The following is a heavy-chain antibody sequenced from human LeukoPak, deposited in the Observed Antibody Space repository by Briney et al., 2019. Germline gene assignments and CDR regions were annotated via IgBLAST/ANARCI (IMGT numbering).Heavy chain of an antibody. CDR2: INPNRGGT. CDR3: ARGDRYYYDSSGYLNWFDP. Sequence: ASVTVSCKASGYTFTGYYMHWVRQAPGQGLEWMGWINPNRGGTNYAQKFQGRVTMTRDTSIGTAYMELSRLRSDDTAVYYCARGDRYYYDSSGYLNWFDPWGQGTLVTVSS. CDR1: GYTFTGYY. V-gene: IGHV1-2*02. D-gene: IGHD3-22*01. J-gene: IGHJ5*02.